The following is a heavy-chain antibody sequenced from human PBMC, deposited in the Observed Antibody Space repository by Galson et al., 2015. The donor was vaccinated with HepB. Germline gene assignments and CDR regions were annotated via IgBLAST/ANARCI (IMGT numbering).Heavy chain of an antibody. V-gene: IGHV3-30-3*01. D-gene: IGHD6-25*01. Sequence: SLRLSCAASGFTLSTSAMHWVRQAPGKGPEWVAVIGHDGNIKYYADSVKGRFTISRDSSQNTLRLQMNGLRPDDTALYYCAREGPAPRSLDYWGQGTLVTVSP. CDR2: IGHDGNIK. CDR3: AREGPAPRSLDY. CDR1: GFTLSTSA. J-gene: IGHJ4*02.